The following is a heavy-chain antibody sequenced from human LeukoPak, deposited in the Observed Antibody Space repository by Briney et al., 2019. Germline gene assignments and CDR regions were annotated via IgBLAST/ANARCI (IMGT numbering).Heavy chain of an antibody. CDR2: INHSGST. Sequence: SETLSLTCAVYGGSFSGYYWSWIRQPPGKGLEWIGEINHSGSTNYNPSLKSRVTISVDTSKNQFSLKLSSVTAADTAVYYCARVSVWGSYRYLDAFDIWGQGTMVTVSS. D-gene: IGHD3-16*02. CDR3: ARVSVWGSYRYLDAFDI. CDR1: GGSFSGYY. J-gene: IGHJ3*02. V-gene: IGHV4-34*01.